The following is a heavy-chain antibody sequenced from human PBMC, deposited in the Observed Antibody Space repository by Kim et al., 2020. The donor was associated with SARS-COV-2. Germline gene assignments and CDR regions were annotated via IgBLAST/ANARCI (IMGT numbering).Heavy chain of an antibody. CDR2: ISYDGSHK. D-gene: IGHD1-26*01. Sequence: GGSLRLSCAASGFTFNTYGIHWVRQAPGKGLEWVAVISYDGSHKYYADSVKGRFTISRDNSKNTLYLQMNSLRIEDTAVYYCAKSFSGSYVGYDYWGQGTLVTVSS. V-gene: IGHV3-30*18. CDR1: GFTFNTYG. J-gene: IGHJ4*02. CDR3: AKSFSGSYVGYDY.